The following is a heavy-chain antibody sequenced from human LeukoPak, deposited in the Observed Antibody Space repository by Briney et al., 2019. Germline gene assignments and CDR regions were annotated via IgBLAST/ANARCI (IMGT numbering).Heavy chain of an antibody. D-gene: IGHD2-2*01. CDR2: IYHSGST. J-gene: IGHJ4*02. V-gene: IGHV4-4*02. Sequence: PSETLSLTCAVSGGSISSSNWWSWVRQPPGKGLEWIGEIYHSGSTNYNPSLKSRVTISVDTSKNQFSLKLSSVTAADTAVYYCARHIYPSGYCSSTSCSYYFDYWGQGTLVTVSS. CDR1: GGSISSSNW. CDR3: ARHIYPSGYCSSTSCSYYFDY.